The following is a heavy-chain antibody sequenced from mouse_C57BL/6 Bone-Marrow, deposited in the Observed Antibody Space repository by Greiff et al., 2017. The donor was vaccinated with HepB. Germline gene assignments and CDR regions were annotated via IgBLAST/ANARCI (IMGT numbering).Heavy chain of an antibody. CDR3: TTSGYYMDY. CDR2: IDPENGDT. J-gene: IGHJ4*01. V-gene: IGHV14-4*01. Sequence: VQLQQSGAELVRPGASVKLSCTASGFNINDDYLHWVKQRPEQGLEWIGWIDPENGDTEYASKFQGKATITADTSSNTAYLQLSSLTSEDTAVYYCTTSGYYMDYWGQGTAVTVSA. CDR1: GFNINDDY. D-gene: IGHD2-3*01.